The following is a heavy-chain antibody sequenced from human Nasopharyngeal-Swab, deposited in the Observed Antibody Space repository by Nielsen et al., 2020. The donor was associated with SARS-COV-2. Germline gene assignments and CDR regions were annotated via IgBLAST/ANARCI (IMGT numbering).Heavy chain of an antibody. D-gene: IGHD1-26*01. J-gene: IGHJ4*02. V-gene: IGHV3-23*01. CDR2: ISGSGGST. CDR3: AKDRGVGALDY. CDR1: GFTFSSYA. Sequence: GESLKISCAASGFTFSSYAMSWVRQAPGKGLEWVSAISGSGGSTYYADSVKGRFTISRDNSKNTLYLQMNSLGAEDTAVYYCAKDRGVGALDYWGQGTLVTVSS.